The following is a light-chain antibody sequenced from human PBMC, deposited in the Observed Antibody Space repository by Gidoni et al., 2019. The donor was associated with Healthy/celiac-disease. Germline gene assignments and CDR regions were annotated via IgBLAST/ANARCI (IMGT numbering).Light chain of an antibody. CDR3: QKGYRTPLYT. CDR2: AAS. V-gene: IGKV1-39*01. Sequence: DLQMTQSPSSLSASVGDRVTITCRASQSISSYLNWYQQKPGKAPKLLIYAASSLQSGVPSRVRGSGVGTEFTLTIRSLQPEEFATYYWQKGYRTPLYTFGQGTKLEIK. CDR1: QSISSY. J-gene: IGKJ2*01.